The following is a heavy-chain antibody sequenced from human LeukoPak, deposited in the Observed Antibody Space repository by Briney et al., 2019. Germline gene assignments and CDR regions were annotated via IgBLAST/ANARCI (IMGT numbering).Heavy chain of an antibody. D-gene: IGHD3-22*01. V-gene: IGHV3-23*01. CDR3: ARAYDSSGYYPFDY. CDR2: ISGSGGST. CDR1: GFTFSSYG. Sequence: PGGSLRLSCAASGFTFSSYGMSWVRQAPGKGLEWVSAISGSGGSTYYADSVKGRFTISRDNSKNTLYLQMGSLRAEDMAVYYCARAYDSSGYYPFDYWGQGTLVTVSS. J-gene: IGHJ4*02.